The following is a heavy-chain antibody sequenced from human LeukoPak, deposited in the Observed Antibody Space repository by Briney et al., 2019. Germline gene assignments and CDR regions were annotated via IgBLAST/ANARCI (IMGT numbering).Heavy chain of an antibody. CDR3: AKARYSSSWYYFDY. CDR2: IWYDGSNK. Sequence: GGSLRLSCAASGFTFSSYGMHWVRQAPGKGLERVAVIWYDGSNKYYADSVKGRFTIFRDNSKNTLYLQMNSLRAEDTAVYYCAKARYSSSWYYFDYWGQGTLVTVSS. J-gene: IGHJ4*02. CDR1: GFTFSSYG. D-gene: IGHD6-13*01. V-gene: IGHV3-33*06.